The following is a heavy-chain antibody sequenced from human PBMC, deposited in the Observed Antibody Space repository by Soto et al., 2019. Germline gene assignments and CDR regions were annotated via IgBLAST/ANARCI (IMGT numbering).Heavy chain of an antibody. D-gene: IGHD3-3*01. V-gene: IGHV4-31*03. CDR2: IYYSGST. J-gene: IGHJ5*02. CDR3: ARAFYDFWSGYYYPKQFDP. CDR1: GGSISSGGYY. Sequence: SETLSLTCTVSGGSISSGGYYWSWIRQHPGKGLEWIGYIYYSGSTYYNPSLKSRVTISVDTSKNQFSLKLSSVTAADTAVYYCARAFYDFWSGYYYPKQFDPWGQGTLVTVSS.